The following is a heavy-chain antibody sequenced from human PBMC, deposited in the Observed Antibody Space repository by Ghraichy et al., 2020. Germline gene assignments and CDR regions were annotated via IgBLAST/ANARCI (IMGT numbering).Heavy chain of an antibody. D-gene: IGHD6-6*01. Sequence: GGSLRLSCAASGFTFSGYAMSWVRQAPGKGLEWVSAISGGGGSAYYADSVKGRFTISRDNSKNTLYLQMNSLRAEDTALYYCAKVPYSSSSDYWGQGTLVTVSS. CDR3: AKVPYSSSSDY. V-gene: IGHV3-23*01. CDR1: GFTFSGYA. J-gene: IGHJ4*02. CDR2: ISGGGGSA.